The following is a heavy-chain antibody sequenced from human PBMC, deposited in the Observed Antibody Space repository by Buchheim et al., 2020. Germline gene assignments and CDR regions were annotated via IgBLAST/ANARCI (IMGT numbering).Heavy chain of an antibody. D-gene: IGHD1/OR15-1a*01. Sequence: QLQLQESGPGLVKPSETLSLTCTVSGGSISSSSYYWGWIRQPPGKGLKWIGSIYYSGSTYYNPSLKSRVTISVDTSKNQFSLKLSSVTAADTAVYYCARDGAPEQGGWFDPWGQGTL. CDR2: IYYSGST. CDR1: GGSISSSSYY. J-gene: IGHJ5*02. V-gene: IGHV4-39*07. CDR3: ARDGAPEQGGWFDP.